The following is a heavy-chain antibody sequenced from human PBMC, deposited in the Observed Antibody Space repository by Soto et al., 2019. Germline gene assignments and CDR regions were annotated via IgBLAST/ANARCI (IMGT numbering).Heavy chain of an antibody. D-gene: IGHD6-13*01. CDR2: INHSGST. V-gene: IGHV4-34*01. CDR3: ARAGIAAAGYFDY. Sequence: SETLSLTCAVYGGSFSGYYWSWIRQPPGKGLEWIGEINHSGSTNYNPSLKSRVTISVDTSKNQFSLKLSSVTAADTAVYYCARAGIAAAGYFDYWGQGTLVTVSS. CDR1: GGSFSGYY. J-gene: IGHJ4*02.